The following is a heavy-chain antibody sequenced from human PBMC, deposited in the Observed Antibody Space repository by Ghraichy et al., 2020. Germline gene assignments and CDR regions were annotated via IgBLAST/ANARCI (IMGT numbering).Heavy chain of an antibody. V-gene: IGHV3-23*01. CDR3: ARDKHDAYSSSWYGTNDAYDI. CDR2: ISGNGGST. CDR1: GFTFSTYG. D-gene: IGHD6-13*01. J-gene: IGHJ3*02. Sequence: GGSLRLSCAASGFTFSTYGMNWVRQAPGKGLEWLSAISGNGGSTYYADSVTGRFTISRDSSKDTVYLKMNSLRAEDTAVYYCARDKHDAYSSSWYGTNDAYDIWGHGTMGTVSA.